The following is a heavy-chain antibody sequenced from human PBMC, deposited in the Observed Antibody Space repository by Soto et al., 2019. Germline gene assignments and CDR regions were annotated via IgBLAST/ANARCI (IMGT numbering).Heavy chain of an antibody. J-gene: IGHJ6*02. Sequence: GGSLRLSCAASGFTFSSYAMHWVRQAPGKGLEWVAVISYDGSNKYYADSVKGRFTISRDNSKNTLYLQMNSLRAEDTAVYYCARDITGTPTQYYYYYYGMDVWGQGTTVTVSS. V-gene: IGHV3-30-3*01. CDR1: GFTFSSYA. CDR3: ARDITGTPTQYYYYYYGMDV. CDR2: ISYDGSNK. D-gene: IGHD1-7*01.